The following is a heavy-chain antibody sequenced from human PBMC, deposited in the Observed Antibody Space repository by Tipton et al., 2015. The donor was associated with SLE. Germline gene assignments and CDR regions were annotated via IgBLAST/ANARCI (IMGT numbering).Heavy chain of an antibody. Sequence: TLSLTSTVSGGSISNHFWSWFRQPPVKGLEWFGYFYHSGSTSYNPSLKSRVTMLVDTSKDQFSLKLTSVTAADTAVYYCARDKDVSGILGTWYFDLWGRGTLVTVSS. D-gene: IGHD6-19*01. J-gene: IGHJ2*01. CDR2: FYHSGST. V-gene: IGHV4-59*11. CDR1: GGSISNHF. CDR3: ARDKDVSGILGTWYFDL.